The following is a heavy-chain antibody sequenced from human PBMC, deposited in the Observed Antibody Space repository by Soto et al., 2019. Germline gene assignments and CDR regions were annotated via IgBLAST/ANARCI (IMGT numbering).Heavy chain of an antibody. D-gene: IGHD5-18*01. J-gene: IGHJ6*02. CDR2: IIPIFGTA. V-gene: IGHV1-69*13. Sequence: SVKVSCKASGGTFSSYAISWVRQAPGQGLEWMGGIIPIFGTANYAQKFQGRVTITADESTSTAYMELSSLRSEDTAVYYCARDPLTPGYSYGTTDYYYGMDVWGQGTTATVSS. CDR3: ARDPLTPGYSYGTTDYYYGMDV. CDR1: GGTFSSYA.